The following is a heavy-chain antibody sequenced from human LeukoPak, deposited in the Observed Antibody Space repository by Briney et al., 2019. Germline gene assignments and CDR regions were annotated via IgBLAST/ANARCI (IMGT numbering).Heavy chain of an antibody. Sequence: GGSLRLSGAASGFSFSSYGMSWVRQTPGKGLEWVSDISGIGGNTYYADSVKGRFTISRDNSKNTLYLQLNSLRAEDTAVYYCAKDHYGSGSYYNPFDYWGQGTLVTVSS. V-gene: IGHV3-23*01. CDR1: GFSFSSYG. D-gene: IGHD3-10*01. CDR3: AKDHYGSGSYYNPFDY. CDR2: ISGIGGNT. J-gene: IGHJ4*02.